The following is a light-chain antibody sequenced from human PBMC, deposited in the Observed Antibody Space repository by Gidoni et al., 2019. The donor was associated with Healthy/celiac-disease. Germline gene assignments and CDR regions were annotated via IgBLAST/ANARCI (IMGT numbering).Light chain of an antibody. CDR2: DDS. J-gene: IGLJ1*01. V-gene: IGLV3-21*02. CDR3: QVWDSSSDHPGV. CDR1: NMGSKS. Sequence: SYVLTHTPPLPVPPGQTARITCGGNNMGSKSVHWYQQKPGQAHVLVVYDDSDRPSGIPERFSGSNSGNTATLTISRVEAGDEADYYCQVWDSSSDHPGVFGTGTKVTVL.